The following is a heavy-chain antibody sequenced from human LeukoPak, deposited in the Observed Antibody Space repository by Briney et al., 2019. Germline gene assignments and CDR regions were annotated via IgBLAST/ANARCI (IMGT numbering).Heavy chain of an antibody. CDR3: ARDGAQGYSGSYYSDY. V-gene: IGHV3-33*01. CDR1: GFTFSSYG. J-gene: IGHJ4*02. CDR2: IWYDGSNK. Sequence: GRSLRLSCAASGFTFSSYGMDWVRQAPGKGLEGVAVIWYDGSNKDYEDHVKGRFTIARDNSKNTLDLQMNRLRAEDTAVYYCARDGAQGYSGSYYSDYWGQGTLVTVSS. D-gene: IGHD1-26*01.